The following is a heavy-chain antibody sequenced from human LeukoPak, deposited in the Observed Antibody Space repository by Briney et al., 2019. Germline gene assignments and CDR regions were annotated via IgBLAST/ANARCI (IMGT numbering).Heavy chain of an antibody. CDR2: ISAYNGNT. D-gene: IGHD3-10*01. CDR3: ARDRLYYGSGDH. CDR1: GYAFTSYG. V-gene: IGHV1-18*04. J-gene: IGHJ4*02. Sequence: ASVKVSCTASGYAFTSYGISWVRQAPGQGLEWMGWISAYNGNTNYAQKLQGRATMTTDTSTSTAYMELRSLRSDDTAVYYCARDRLYYGSGDHWGQGTLSPSPQ.